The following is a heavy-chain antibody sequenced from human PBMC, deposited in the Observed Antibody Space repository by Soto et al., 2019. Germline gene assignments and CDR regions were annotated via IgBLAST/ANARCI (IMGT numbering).Heavy chain of an antibody. CDR1: GGSISSSSYY. CDR2: IYYSGST. Sequence: PSETLSLTCTVSGGSISSSSYYWGWIHQPPGKGLEWIGSIYYSGSTYYNPSLKRRVTISVDTSKNQFSLQLKSVTAADTALYYCARFSGSYYYAMDVWGQGSTVTVSS. J-gene: IGHJ6*02. V-gene: IGHV4-39*01. D-gene: IGHD6-19*01. CDR3: ARFSGSYYYAMDV.